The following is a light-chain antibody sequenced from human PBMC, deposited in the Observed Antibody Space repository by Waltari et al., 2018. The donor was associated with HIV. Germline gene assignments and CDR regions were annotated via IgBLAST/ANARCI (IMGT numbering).Light chain of an antibody. Sequence: QSALTQPASVSGSPGQSITISCTGTSSDVGGYNYVSWHQQHPGKAPKLMIYDVSYRPSGVSNRFSGSKSGNTASLTISGLQAEDEADYYCSSYTSSSTLYVVFGGGTKLTVL. J-gene: IGLJ2*01. CDR1: SSDVGGYNY. CDR2: DVS. V-gene: IGLV2-14*01. CDR3: SSYTSSSTLYVV.